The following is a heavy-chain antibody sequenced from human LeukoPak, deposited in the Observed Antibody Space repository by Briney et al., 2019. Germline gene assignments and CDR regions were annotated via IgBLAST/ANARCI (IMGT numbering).Heavy chain of an antibody. D-gene: IGHD6-19*01. V-gene: IGHV3-30-3*01. CDR3: ARDGGWTFDY. J-gene: IGHJ4*02. Sequence: PGRSLRLSCAASEFTFSSYAMHWVRQAPGKGLEWVAVISCDGGNKYYADSVKGRFTISRDNSKNTLYLQMNSLGVEDTAVYYCARDGGWTFDYWGQGTLVTVSS. CDR1: EFTFSSYA. CDR2: ISCDGGNK.